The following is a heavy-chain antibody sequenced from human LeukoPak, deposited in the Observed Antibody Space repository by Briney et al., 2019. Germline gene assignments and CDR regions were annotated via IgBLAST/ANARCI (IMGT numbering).Heavy chain of an antibody. Sequence: ASVKVSCKASGYTFTSYDSNWVRQATGQVLEWMGWLNPNSGNTGYAQKFQGRVTMTRNTSISTAYMELSSLRSEDTAVYYCARGSIKRFPITIFGVRYGMDVWGQGTTVTVSS. J-gene: IGHJ6*02. V-gene: IGHV1-8*01. CDR3: ARGSIKRFPITIFGVRYGMDV. D-gene: IGHD3-3*01. CDR1: GYTFTSYD. CDR2: LNPNSGNT.